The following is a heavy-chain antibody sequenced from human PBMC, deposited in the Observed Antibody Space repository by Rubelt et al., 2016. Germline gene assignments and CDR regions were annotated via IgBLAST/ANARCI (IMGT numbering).Heavy chain of an antibody. D-gene: IGHD4/OR15-4a*01. V-gene: IGHV7-4-1*02. J-gene: IGHJ5*02. Sequence: QVQLVQSGAEVKKPGASVKISCKASGYTLTTLAINWVRQAPGQGLEWMGWINANTGDPTYAQGFTGRFVFSLDTSVNTAYLQISSLQPEDTAVYFCARGHYGAWGQGTLVTVSS. CDR3: ARGHYGA. CDR2: INANTGDP. CDR1: GYTLTTLA.